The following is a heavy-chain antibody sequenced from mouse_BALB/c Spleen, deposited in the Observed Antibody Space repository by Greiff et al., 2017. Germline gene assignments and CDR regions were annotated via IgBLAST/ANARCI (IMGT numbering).Heavy chain of an antibody. Sequence: EVKLVESGGGLVQPGGSLKLSCAASGFTFSSYTMSWVRQTPEKRLEWVAYISNGGGSTYYPDTVKGRFTISRDNAKNTLYLQMSSLKSEDTAMYYCARRFYYFDYWGQGTTHTVSS. J-gene: IGHJ2*01. CDR2: ISNGGGST. CDR3: ARRFYYFDY. CDR1: GFTFSSYT. V-gene: IGHV5-12-2*01.